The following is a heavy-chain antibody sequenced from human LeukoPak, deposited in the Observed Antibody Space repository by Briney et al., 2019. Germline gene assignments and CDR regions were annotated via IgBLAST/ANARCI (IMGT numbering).Heavy chain of an antibody. V-gene: IGHV4-34*01. Sequence: KPSETLSLTCAVYGGSFSGYYWSWIRQPPGKGLEWIGEINHSGSTNYNPSLKSRVTISVDTSKNQFSLKLSSVTAADTAVYYCARLYGGDGHFDYWGQGTLVTVSS. D-gene: IGHD4-23*01. CDR3: ARLYGGDGHFDY. J-gene: IGHJ4*02. CDR1: GGSFSGYY. CDR2: INHSGST.